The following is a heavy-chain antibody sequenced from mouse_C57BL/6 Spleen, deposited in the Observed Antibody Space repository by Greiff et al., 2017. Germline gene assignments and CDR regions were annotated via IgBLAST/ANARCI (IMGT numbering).Heavy chain of an antibody. D-gene: IGHD1-1*01. V-gene: IGHV1-76*01. CDR2: IYPGSGNT. J-gene: IGHJ2*01. Sequence: QVQLQQSGAELVRPGASVKLSCKASGYTFTDYYINWVKQRPGQGLEWIARIYPGSGNTYYNEKFKGKATLTAEKSSSTAYMHLSSLTSEDSAVYFCAREDYYGSDYWGQGTTLTVSS. CDR1: GYTFTDYY. CDR3: AREDYYGSDY.